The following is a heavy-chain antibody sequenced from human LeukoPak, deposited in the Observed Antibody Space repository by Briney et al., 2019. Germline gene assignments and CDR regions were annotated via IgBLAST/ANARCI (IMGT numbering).Heavy chain of an antibody. CDR1: GFTFSDAW. CDR2: IVGKSDGGTP. CDR3: ARDLRYYYDSSGYPDY. J-gene: IGHJ4*02. D-gene: IGHD3-22*01. V-gene: IGHV3-15*04. Sequence: KPGGSLRLSCTASGFTFSDAWMSWVRQAPGKGLEWVGRIVGKSDGGTPDYAAPVKGRFTISKDASRNTLYLQISSLRAEDTALYYCARDLRYYYDSSGYPDYWGQGTLVTVSS.